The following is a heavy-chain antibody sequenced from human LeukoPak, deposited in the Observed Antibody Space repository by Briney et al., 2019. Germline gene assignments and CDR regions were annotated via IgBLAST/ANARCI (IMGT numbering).Heavy chain of an antibody. CDR2: INHSGST. CDR1: GGSISSYY. Sequence: SETLSLTCTVSGGSISSYYWSWIRQPPGKGLEWIGEINHSGSTNYNPSLKSRVTISVDTSKNQFSLKLSSLTAADTAVYYCASNSFDYYGSGSYSVDYWGQGTLVTVSS. D-gene: IGHD3-10*01. V-gene: IGHV4-34*01. J-gene: IGHJ4*02. CDR3: ASNSFDYYGSGSYSVDY.